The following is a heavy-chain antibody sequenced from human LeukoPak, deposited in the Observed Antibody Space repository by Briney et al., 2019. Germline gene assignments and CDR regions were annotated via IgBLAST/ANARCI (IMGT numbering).Heavy chain of an antibody. CDR1: GFTFSSYA. J-gene: IGHJ4*02. D-gene: IGHD5-18*01. V-gene: IGHV3-23*01. CDR2: ISGSGGST. CDR3: AKGFDGYSYGSGGY. Sequence: GGSLRLSCAASGFTFSSYAMSWVRQAPGKGLEWVSAISGSGGSTYYADSAKGRFTISRDNSKNTPYLQMNSLRAEDTAVYYCAKGFDGYSYGSGGYWGQGTLVTVSS.